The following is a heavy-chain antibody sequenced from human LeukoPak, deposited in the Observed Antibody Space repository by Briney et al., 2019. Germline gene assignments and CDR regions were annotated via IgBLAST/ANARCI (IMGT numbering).Heavy chain of an antibody. J-gene: IGHJ3*02. V-gene: IGHV3-33*01. CDR3: ARETYYYDSSGHNDAFDI. Sequence: GGSLRLSCAASGFTFSSYGMHWVRQAPGKGLEWVAVIWYDGSNKYYADSVKGRFTISRDNSKNTLYLQMNSLRAEDTAVYYCARETYYYDSSGHNDAFDIWGQGTMVTVSS. CDR2: IWYDGSNK. D-gene: IGHD3-22*01. CDR1: GFTFSSYG.